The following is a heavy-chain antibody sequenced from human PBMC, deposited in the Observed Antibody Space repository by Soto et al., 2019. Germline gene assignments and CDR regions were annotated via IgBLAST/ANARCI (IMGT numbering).Heavy chain of an antibody. CDR1: GGSISSSTYY. Sequence: QLQLRESGPGLVQPSETLSLTCLVSGGSISSSTYYWGWIRQPPGKGLEWLGSIYYSGATYYNPSLRSRITISMDRSKNPFPLKLTSVTAADTAIYYCAPVGIGTTTVDYWGQGTLVTVSP. CDR3: APVGIGTTTVDY. D-gene: IGHD5-12*01. CDR2: IYYSGAT. J-gene: IGHJ4*02. V-gene: IGHV4-39*02.